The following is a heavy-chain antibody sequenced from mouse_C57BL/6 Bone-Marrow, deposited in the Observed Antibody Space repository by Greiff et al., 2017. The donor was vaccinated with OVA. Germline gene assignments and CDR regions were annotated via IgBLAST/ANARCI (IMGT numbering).Heavy chain of an antibody. V-gene: IGHV5-12*01. D-gene: IGHD2-1*01. J-gene: IGHJ1*03. Sequence: EVMLVESGGGLVQPGGSLKLSCAASGFTFSDYYMYWVRQTPEKRLEWVAYISNGGGSTYYPDTVKGRFTISRDTDKNTLYLQKSRLKSEDTAMYYCARRRGDGKGWYFDVWGTGTTVTVSS. CDR2: ISNGGGST. CDR1: GFTFSDYY. CDR3: ARRRGDGKGWYFDV.